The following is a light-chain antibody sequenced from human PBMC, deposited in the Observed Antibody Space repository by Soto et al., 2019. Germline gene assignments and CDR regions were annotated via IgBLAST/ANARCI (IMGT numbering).Light chain of an antibody. CDR3: QQYYSTPPYT. J-gene: IGKJ2*01. CDR2: WAS. CDR1: QSVFYSSNNKNY. Sequence: IVMTQSPDSLAVSLGERATINCKSSQSVFYSSNNKNYLAWYRQKPGQPPKLLIYWASIRESGVPDRISGSGSGTDFTLTISSLQAEDMAVYYCQQYYSTPPYTFGQGTKLEIK. V-gene: IGKV4-1*01.